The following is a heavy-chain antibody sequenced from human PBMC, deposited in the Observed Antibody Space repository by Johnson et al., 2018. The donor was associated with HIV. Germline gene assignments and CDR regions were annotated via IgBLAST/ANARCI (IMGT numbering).Heavy chain of an antibody. CDR1: GFTFDDYG. CDR3: ARQHDDDSSGQGGGLDI. V-gene: IGHV3-20*04. J-gene: IGHJ3*02. CDR2: IDWNGGRQ. Sequence: VQLVESGGGVVRPGGSLRLSCAASGFTFDDYGMSWVRQAPGKGLEWVSGIDWNGGRQAYVDSVKGRFTISRDNAKNSRYMEMNSLRAEDTALDYCARQHDDDSSGQGGGLDIWGQGTMVTVSS. D-gene: IGHD3-22*01.